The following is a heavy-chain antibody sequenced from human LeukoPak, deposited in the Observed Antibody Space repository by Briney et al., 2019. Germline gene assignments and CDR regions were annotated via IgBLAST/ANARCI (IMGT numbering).Heavy chain of an antibody. CDR2: IYYSGST. Sequence: SETLSLTCTVSGGSVSSGSYYWSWIRQPPGKGLEWIGYIYYSGSTYYNPSLKSRVTISVDTSKNQFSLKLSSVTAADTAVYYCARDSSRDNYYYYYGMDVWGQGTTVTVSS. D-gene: IGHD6-13*01. CDR1: GGSVSSGSYY. V-gene: IGHV4-61*01. CDR3: ARDSSRDNYYYYYGMDV. J-gene: IGHJ6*02.